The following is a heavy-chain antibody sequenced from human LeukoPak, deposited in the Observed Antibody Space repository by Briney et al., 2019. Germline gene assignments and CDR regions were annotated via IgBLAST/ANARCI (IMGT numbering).Heavy chain of an antibody. CDR1: GGTFSSYA. CDR2: IIPIFGTA. D-gene: IGHD3-22*01. CDR3: ARDYGSGYPFDY. J-gene: IGHJ4*02. V-gene: IGHV1-69*05. Sequence: SVKVSCKASGGTFSSYAISWVRQAPGQGLEWMGRIIPIFGTANYAQKFQGRVTITTDESTSTAYMKLSSLRSEDTAVYYCARDYGSGYPFDYWGQGTLVTVSS.